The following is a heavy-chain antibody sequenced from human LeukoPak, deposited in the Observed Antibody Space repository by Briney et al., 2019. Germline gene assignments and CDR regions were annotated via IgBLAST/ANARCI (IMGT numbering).Heavy chain of an antibody. CDR2: ISGSGGST. CDR1: GFTFSSYA. V-gene: IGHV3-23*01. D-gene: IGHD5-12*01. CDR3: AKDRRNIVATIGGY. J-gene: IGHJ4*02. Sequence: PGGSLGLSCAASGFTFSSYAMSWVRQAPGKGLEWVSAISGSGGSTYYADSVKGRFTISRDNSKNTLYLQMNSLRAEDTAVYYCAKDRRNIVATIGGYWGQGTLVTVSS.